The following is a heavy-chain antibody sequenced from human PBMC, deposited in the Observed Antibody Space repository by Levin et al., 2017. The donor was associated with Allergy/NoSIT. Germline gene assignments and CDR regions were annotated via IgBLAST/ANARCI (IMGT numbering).Heavy chain of an antibody. CDR3: ARGGVRGVIYAFDI. Sequence: SQTLSLTCTVSGGSISSYYWSWIRQPPGKGLEWIGYIYYSGSTNYNPSLKSRVTISVDTSKNQFSLKLSSVTAADTAVYYCARGGVRGVIYAFDIWGQGTMVTVSS. J-gene: IGHJ3*02. D-gene: IGHD3-10*01. V-gene: IGHV4-59*01. CDR1: GGSISSYY. CDR2: IYYSGST.